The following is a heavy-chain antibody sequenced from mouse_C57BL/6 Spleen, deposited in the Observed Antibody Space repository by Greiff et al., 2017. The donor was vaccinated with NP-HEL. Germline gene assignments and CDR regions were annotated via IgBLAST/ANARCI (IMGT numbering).Heavy chain of an antibody. D-gene: IGHD2-3*01. CDR2: IYPGSGST. Sequence: QVHVKQPGAELVKPGASVKMSCKASGYTFTSYWITWVKQRPGQGLEWIGDIYPGSGSTNYNEKFKSKATLTVDTSSSTAYMQLSSLTSEDSAVYYCARADGYYYYAMDYWGQGTSVTVSS. CDR3: ARADGYYYYAMDY. J-gene: IGHJ4*01. CDR1: GYTFTSYW. V-gene: IGHV1-55*01.